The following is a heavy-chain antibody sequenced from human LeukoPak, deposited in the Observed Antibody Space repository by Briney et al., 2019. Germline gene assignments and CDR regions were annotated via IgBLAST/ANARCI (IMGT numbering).Heavy chain of an antibody. CDR3: TRLRWFGDHYYYMDV. J-gene: IGHJ6*03. CDR2: IYPGDSET. Sequence: GESLKISCNGSGYRFISYWIAWVRHVPGKGLEYMGLIYPGDSETRYSPSFQGQVTISADKSGSSAYLQWSSLKASDTAMYYCTRLRWFGDHYYYMDVWGKGTTVTVSS. D-gene: IGHD3-10*01. CDR1: GYRFISYW. V-gene: IGHV5-51*01.